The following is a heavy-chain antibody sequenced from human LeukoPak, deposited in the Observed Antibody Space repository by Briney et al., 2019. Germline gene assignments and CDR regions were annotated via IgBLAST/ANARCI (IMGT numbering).Heavy chain of an antibody. V-gene: IGHV3-21*01. CDR3: AGSRYCSSTSCYPFDY. D-gene: IGHD2-2*01. J-gene: IGHJ4*02. Sequence: GGSLRPSCAASGFTFSSYSMNWVRQAPGKGLEWVSSISSSSSYIYYADSVKGRFTISRDNAKNSLYLQMNSLRAEDTAVYYCAGSRYCSSTSCYPFDYWGQGTLVTVSS. CDR1: GFTFSSYS. CDR2: ISSSSSYI.